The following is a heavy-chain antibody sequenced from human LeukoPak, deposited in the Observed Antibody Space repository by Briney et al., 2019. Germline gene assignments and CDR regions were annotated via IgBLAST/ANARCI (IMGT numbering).Heavy chain of an antibody. J-gene: IGHJ5*02. D-gene: IGHD2-15*01. V-gene: IGHV3-21*04. Sequence: PGGSLRLSCAASGFTFSSYSMNWVRQAPGKGLEWVSSITSSGRYIYYADSVKGRFTISRDNSENSLYLQMDSLTAADTAVYYCARDNRYCNGGYCSNWFDPWGQGTLVTVSS. CDR1: GFTFSSYS. CDR2: ITSSGRYI. CDR3: ARDNRYCNGGYCSNWFDP.